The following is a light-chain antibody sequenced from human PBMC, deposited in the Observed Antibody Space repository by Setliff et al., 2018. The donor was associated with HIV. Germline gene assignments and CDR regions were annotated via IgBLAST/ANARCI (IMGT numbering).Light chain of an antibody. CDR1: SSNIGKNY. Sequence: QSVLTQPPSVSAAPGQKVTISCSGSSSNIGKNYVSWYQQLPGTAPKLLIYDSNKRPSGIPDRFSGSKSDTSATLGITGLQTGDEADYYCGTWDSSLSAGVFGGGTQLTVL. V-gene: IGLV1-51*01. J-gene: IGLJ3*02. CDR3: GTWDSSLSAGV. CDR2: DSN.